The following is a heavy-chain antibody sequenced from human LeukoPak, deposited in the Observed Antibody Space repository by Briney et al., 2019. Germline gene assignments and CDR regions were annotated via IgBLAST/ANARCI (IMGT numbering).Heavy chain of an antibody. CDR1: GGSFSGYY. Sequence: LETLSLTCAVYGGSFSGYYWSWIRQPPGKGLEWIGEINHSGSTNYNPSLKSRVTISVDTSKNQFSLKLSSVTAADTAVYYCARRQYSSSWFVGFDYWGQGTLVTVSS. J-gene: IGHJ4*02. CDR2: INHSGST. V-gene: IGHV4-34*01. CDR3: ARRQYSSSWFVGFDY. D-gene: IGHD6-13*01.